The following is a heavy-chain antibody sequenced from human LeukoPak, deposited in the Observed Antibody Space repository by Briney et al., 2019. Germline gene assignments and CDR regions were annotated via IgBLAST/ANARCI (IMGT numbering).Heavy chain of an antibody. D-gene: IGHD3-22*01. CDR3: ARDYYDSSGYFYFLY. Sequence: GASVTVSCKATVYTFTSCYMHWLRQAPGQGLEWMGVINPSGATTTYAQKFQGRVTMARDTSTKTVYMELSSLRSEDTALYYCARDYYDSSGYFYFLYWGQGTLVTVSS. CDR2: INPSGATT. CDR1: VYTFTSCY. V-gene: IGHV1-46*01. J-gene: IGHJ4*02.